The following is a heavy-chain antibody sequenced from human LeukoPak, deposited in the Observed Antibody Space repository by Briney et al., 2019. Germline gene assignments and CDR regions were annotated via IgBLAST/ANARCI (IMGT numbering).Heavy chain of an antibody. CDR3: ARDRDRSLAAAAVLFDY. V-gene: IGHV3-21*01. D-gene: IGHD6-13*01. J-gene: IGHJ4*02. Sequence: PGGSLRLSCAASGFTFSSYSMNWVRQAPGKGLEWVSSISSDSYYIYYADSVKGRFTISRDNAKNSLFLQMNSLRAEDTAMYYCARDRDRSLAAAAVLFDYWGQGALVTVSS. CDR1: GFTFSSYS. CDR2: ISSDSYYI.